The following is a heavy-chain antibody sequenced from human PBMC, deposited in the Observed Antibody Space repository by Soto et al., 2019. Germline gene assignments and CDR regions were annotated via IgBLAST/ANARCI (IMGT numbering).Heavy chain of an antibody. CDR3: AYGSSSAWIDK. CDR1: CDSIMGYHYY. D-gene: IGHD6-25*01. J-gene: IGHJ4*02. CDR2: VYFSGGNS. V-gene: IGHV4-39*01. Sequence: PSETLSLTCSFSCDSIMGYHYYWGWIRQAPGKGLEWVGSVYFSGGNSYYNPSLKSRVTISVDTSYNKFFLRLNSVTAADTAVYFCAYGSSSAWIDKWGQGTLVTVSS.